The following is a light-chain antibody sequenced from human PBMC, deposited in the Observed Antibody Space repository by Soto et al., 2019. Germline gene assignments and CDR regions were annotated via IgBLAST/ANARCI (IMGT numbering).Light chain of an antibody. CDR2: DVS. Sequence: EIVMTQSPATLSVSPGERATLSCSASQSLSSTLAWYQQKPGQAPKLLMFDVSTRATGIPARFSGSGSGTDFTLTISRLEPEDFALYFCQQYGDSPPGTFGQGTRLEI. CDR3: QQYGDSPPGT. V-gene: IGKV3-15*01. CDR1: QSLSST. J-gene: IGKJ5*01.